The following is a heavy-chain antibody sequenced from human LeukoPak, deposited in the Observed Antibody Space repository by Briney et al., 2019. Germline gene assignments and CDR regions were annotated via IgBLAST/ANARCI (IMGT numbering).Heavy chain of an antibody. D-gene: IGHD2-2*01. CDR2: IFHSGST. J-gene: IGHJ4*02. V-gene: IGHV4-4*02. Sequence: NPSETLSLTCAVSGGSIGASINSPNWWSWVRQPPGKGLEWIGEIFHSGSTNYNPSLKGRVTMSVDKSKNQFSLKLSSVTAADTAVYYCARLQIRYQLSLDYWGQGTLVTVSS. CDR3: ARLQIRYQLSLDY. CDR1: GGSIGASINSPNW.